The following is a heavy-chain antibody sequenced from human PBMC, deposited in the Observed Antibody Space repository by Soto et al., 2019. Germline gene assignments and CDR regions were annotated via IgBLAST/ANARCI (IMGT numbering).Heavy chain of an antibody. Sequence: TGGSLRLSCAASGFTFSSYAMSWVRQAPGKGLEWVSAISGSGGSTYYADSVKGRVTISRDNSKNTLYLQMNSLRAEDTAVYYCAKVLISGYDLPPFDYWGQGTLVTVSS. CDR1: GFTFSSYA. V-gene: IGHV3-23*01. J-gene: IGHJ4*02. CDR2: ISGSGGST. D-gene: IGHD5-12*01. CDR3: AKVLISGYDLPPFDY.